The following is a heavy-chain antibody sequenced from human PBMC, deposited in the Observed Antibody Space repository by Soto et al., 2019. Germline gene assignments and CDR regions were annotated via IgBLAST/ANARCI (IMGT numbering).Heavy chain of an antibody. CDR1: GGSIRSNIYY. CDR3: ARQHYYDSSGYYTWN. D-gene: IGHD3-22*01. Sequence: QLQLQESGPGLVKPSETLSLTCSVSGGSIRSNIYYWGWIRRPPGKGLEWIATVHYSGSTYYTPSLKNRVTISADTSNNQFSLRLNSVTAADTAVYYCARQHYYDSSGYYTWNWGQGTLVTVSS. J-gene: IGHJ4*02. V-gene: IGHV4-39*01. CDR2: VHYSGST.